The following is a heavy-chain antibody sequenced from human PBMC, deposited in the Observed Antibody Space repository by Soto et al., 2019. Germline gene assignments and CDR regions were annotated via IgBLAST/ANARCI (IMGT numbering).Heavy chain of an antibody. D-gene: IGHD3-10*01. J-gene: IGHJ4*02. V-gene: IGHV3-73*01. CDR1: GFVFKDSS. CDR2: IRDRAYNYAT. CDR3: TRLISAAQDY. Sequence: PGGSLRLSCAASGFVFKDSSIHWVRQASGKGLEWVGRIRDRAYNYATAYSASVKGRFTIPRDDSSNTAFLQMNSLKTEDTAIYYCTRLISAAQDYWGQGTLVTVSS.